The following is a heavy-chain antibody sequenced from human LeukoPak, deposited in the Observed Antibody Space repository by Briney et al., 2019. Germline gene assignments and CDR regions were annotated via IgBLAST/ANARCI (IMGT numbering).Heavy chain of an antibody. CDR1: GGSTSSYY. CDR3: ARGRVSSSTWYSTYYYYFYMDV. J-gene: IGHJ6*03. CDR2: IFTSGVISGNT. V-gene: IGHV4-4*07. D-gene: IGHD6-13*01. Sequence: PSETLSLTCTVSGGSTSSYYWSWIRQPPGKGLEWIGRIFTSGVISGNTNYNPSLESRVTMSVDASKNQFSLKLTSVTAADTAVYFCARGRVSSSTWYSTYYYYFYMDVWGKGTTVTVSS.